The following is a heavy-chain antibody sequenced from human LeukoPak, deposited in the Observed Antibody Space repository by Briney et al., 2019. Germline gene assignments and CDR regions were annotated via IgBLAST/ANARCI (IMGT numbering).Heavy chain of an antibody. V-gene: IGHV4-4*02. D-gene: IGHD3-16*02. CDR1: GGSISSGNW. CDR3: ARQLEGDYVWGSYRYEFDY. CDR2: IYYSGST. Sequence: SGTLSLTCAVSGGSISSGNWWNWVRQPPGKGLEWIGSIYYSGSTYYNPSLKSRVTISVDTSKNQFSLKLSSVTAADTAVYYCARQLEGDYVWGSYRYEFDYWGQGTLVTVSS. J-gene: IGHJ4*02.